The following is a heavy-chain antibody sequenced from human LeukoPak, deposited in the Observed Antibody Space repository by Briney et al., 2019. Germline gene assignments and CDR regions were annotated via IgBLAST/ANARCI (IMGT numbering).Heavy chain of an antibody. CDR1: GFTFSSYG. V-gene: IGHV3-30*03. D-gene: IGHD3-22*01. J-gene: IGHJ6*02. Sequence: GGSLRLSCAASGFTFSSYGMHWVRQAPGKGLEWVAVISYDGSNKYYADSVKGRFTISRDNSKNTLYLQMNSLRAEDTAVYYCACPAGYYDSSGYSYDYYYYDMDVWGQGTTVTVSS. CDR2: ISYDGSNK. CDR3: ACPAGYYDSSGYSYDYYYYDMDV.